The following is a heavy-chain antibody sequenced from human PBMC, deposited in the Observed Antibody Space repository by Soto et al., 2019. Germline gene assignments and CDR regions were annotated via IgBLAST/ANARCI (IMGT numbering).Heavy chain of an antibody. J-gene: IGHJ5*02. CDR1: GYTFTSYG. D-gene: IGHD2-8*02. Sequence: QVQLVQSGAEVKKPGPSVKVSCKASGYTFTSYGISWVRQAPGQGLEGMGWTSAYNCNTNYAQKLQGRVTMTTDTSTSTAYMELRSLRSDDTAVYYCARDTHPGLVWGLVAWFDPWGQGTLVTFS. CDR3: ARDTHPGLVWGLVAWFDP. CDR2: TSAYNCNT. V-gene: IGHV1-18*04.